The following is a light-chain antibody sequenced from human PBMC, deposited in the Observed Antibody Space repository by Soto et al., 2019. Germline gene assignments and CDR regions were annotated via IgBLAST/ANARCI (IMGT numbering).Light chain of an antibody. CDR3: LQHNSYPRA. V-gene: IGKV1-17*01. Sequence: DIQMTQSPSSLSASVGDRVTITCRASQGIGNDLGWYQQQPGKAPKRLIYAASSLQTGVPSRFSGSGPGTEFTLTISSLQPEDFATYYCLQHNSYPRAFGQGTKVEIK. CDR2: AAS. CDR1: QGIGND. J-gene: IGKJ1*01.